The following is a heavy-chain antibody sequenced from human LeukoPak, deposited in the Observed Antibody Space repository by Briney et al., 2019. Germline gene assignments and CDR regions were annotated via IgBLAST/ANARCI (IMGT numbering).Heavy chain of an antibody. Sequence: GGSLRLSCAASGFTFSNYWMSWVRQAPGKGLGWVAIISIDGSEKAYVDSVKGRFSISRDNARNSLYLQMNSLSAEDTAVYYCARATRLPDYWGQGALVTVSS. D-gene: IGHD6-25*01. CDR3: ARATRLPDY. CDR2: ISIDGSEK. J-gene: IGHJ4*02. V-gene: IGHV3-7*01. CDR1: GFTFSNYW.